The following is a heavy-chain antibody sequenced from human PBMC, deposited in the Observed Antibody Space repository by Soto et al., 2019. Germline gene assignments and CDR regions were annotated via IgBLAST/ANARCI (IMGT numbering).Heavy chain of an antibody. CDR2: ISSSSYI. Sequence: GGSLRLSCAASGFTFSSYSMNWVRQAPGKGLEWVSSISSSSYIYYADSVKGRFTISRDNAKNSLYLQMNSLRAEDTAVYYCATPMGSSWYDAFDIWGQGTMVTVSS. CDR3: ATPMGSSWYDAFDI. V-gene: IGHV3-21*01. J-gene: IGHJ3*02. CDR1: GFTFSSYS. D-gene: IGHD6-13*01.